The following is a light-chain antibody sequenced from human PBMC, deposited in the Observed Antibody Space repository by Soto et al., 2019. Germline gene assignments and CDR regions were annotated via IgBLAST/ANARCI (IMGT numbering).Light chain of an antibody. CDR2: DVS. CDR1: GSEVGHYNY. Sequence: QSALTQPRSVSGSPRQSVTISCTGTGSEVGHYNYVSWYQQNPGKAPKLMIHDVSKRPSGVPDRFSGSKSGYTASLTISGLQAEDEADYYCSSYAGSYGYVFGTGTKLTVL. V-gene: IGLV2-11*01. J-gene: IGLJ1*01. CDR3: SSYAGSYGYV.